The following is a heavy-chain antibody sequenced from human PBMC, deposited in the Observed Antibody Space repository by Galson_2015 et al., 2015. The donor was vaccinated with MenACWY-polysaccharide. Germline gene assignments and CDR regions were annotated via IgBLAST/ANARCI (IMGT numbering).Heavy chain of an antibody. Sequence: SLRLSCGASGFTFSTYWMSWVRQAPGKGPEWVASIKEDGRERYYGASLKGRFTISRDNGKNALYLQMNSLRAEDTSMYYCAKQRTIFGLVPHFEDWGQGTLVTVS. CDR1: GFTFSTYW. D-gene: IGHD3/OR15-3a*01. CDR3: AKQRTIFGLVPHFED. V-gene: IGHV3-7*01. CDR2: IKEDGRER. J-gene: IGHJ4*02.